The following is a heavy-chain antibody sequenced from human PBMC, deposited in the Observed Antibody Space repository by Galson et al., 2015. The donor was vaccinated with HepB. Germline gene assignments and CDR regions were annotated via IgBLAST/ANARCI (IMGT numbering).Heavy chain of an antibody. CDR1: GFAFNNFA. V-gene: IGHV3-23*01. J-gene: IGHJ6*03. CDR2: ISSTGAVA. CDR3: AKDLFDWNYAQIVYYYYYMDV. Sequence: SLRLSCAASGFAFNNFAMTWVRQAPGKGLEWVSTISSTGAVALYADSVQGQFTISRDNSKNTVFLQMDRLRADDTATYYCAKDLFDWNYAQIVYYYYYMDVWGKGTTVTVSS. D-gene: IGHD1-7*01.